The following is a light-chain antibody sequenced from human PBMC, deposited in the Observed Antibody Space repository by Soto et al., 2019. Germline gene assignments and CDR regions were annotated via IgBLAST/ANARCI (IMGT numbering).Light chain of an antibody. Sequence: DIVMTQSPDSLAMSLGERATINCKSSQSVLYTSNNKNYIAWYQQKSGQPPKLLIYWASTRESGVPDRFSGGGSGTDFTLTISSLQAEDVAVYYCQQYDSVPITFGQGTRLEIK. CDR1: QSVLYTSNNKNY. CDR2: WAS. CDR3: QQYDSVPIT. V-gene: IGKV4-1*01. J-gene: IGKJ5*01.